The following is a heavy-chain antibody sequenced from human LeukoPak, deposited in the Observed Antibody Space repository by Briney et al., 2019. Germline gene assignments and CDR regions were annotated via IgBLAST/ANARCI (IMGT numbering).Heavy chain of an antibody. D-gene: IGHD1-26*01. J-gene: IGHJ4*02. CDR3: ANQGAPGGWDFDY. V-gene: IGHV3-11*01. Sequence: GGSLRLSCAASGFTFSDYYMSWIRQAPGKGLEGVSYISSSGSSIYYADSVKGRFTISRDNAKNSLYLQMNSLRAEDTAVYYCANQGAPGGWDFDYWGQGTLVTVSS. CDR1: GFTFSDYY. CDR2: ISSSGSSI.